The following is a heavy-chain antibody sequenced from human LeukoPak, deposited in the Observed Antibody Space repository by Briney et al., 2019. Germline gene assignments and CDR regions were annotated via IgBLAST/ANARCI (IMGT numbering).Heavy chain of an antibody. CDR1: GFTFDDYG. J-gene: IGHJ4*02. CDR3: ARVESGYDSDFDY. Sequence: GSLRLSCAASGFTFDDYGMSWVRQAPGKGLEWIGEIYHSGSTNYNPSLKSRVTISVDKSKNQFSLKLSSVTAADTAVYYCARVESGYDSDFDYWGQGTLVTVSS. V-gene: IGHV4-4*02. D-gene: IGHD5-12*01. CDR2: IYHSGST.